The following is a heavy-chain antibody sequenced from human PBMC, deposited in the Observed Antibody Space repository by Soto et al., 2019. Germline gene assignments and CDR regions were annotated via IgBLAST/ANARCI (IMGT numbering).Heavy chain of an antibody. CDR3: ARVGYSSSSYWFDP. D-gene: IGHD6-6*01. CDR2: IYYTGST. Sequence: ASETLSLTCTVSGGSISSYYWSWIRQPPGKGLEWIGYIYYTGSTNYNPSLKSRVTISVDTSKNQFSLKLSSVTAADTAVYYCARVGYSSSSYWFDPWGKGTLVTVSS. V-gene: IGHV4-59*08. CDR1: GGSISSYY. J-gene: IGHJ5*02.